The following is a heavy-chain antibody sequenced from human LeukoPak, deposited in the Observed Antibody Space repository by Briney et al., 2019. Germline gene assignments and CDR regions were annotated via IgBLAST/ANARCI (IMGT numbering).Heavy chain of an antibody. V-gene: IGHV3-74*01. CDR3: VVVVEPPDSDGFDV. CDR2: INADGSTA. J-gene: IGHJ3*01. CDR1: GFTFSNAW. D-gene: IGHD1-14*01. Sequence: GGSLRLSCAASGFTFSNAWMSWVRQAPGKGLEWVSLINADGSTATYADSVKGRFTISRDNARNTLSLQMNSLTIEDTAVYYCVVVVEPPDSDGFDVWGQGTMITVSS.